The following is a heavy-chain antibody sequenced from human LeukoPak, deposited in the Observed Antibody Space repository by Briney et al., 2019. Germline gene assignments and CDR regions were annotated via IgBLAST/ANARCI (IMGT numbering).Heavy chain of an antibody. CDR2: ISGSGSSL. CDR1: GFTFKNYA. D-gene: IGHD3-10*01. CDR3: AKDRGV. J-gene: IGHJ3*01. Sequence: PGGSLRLSCAASGFTFKNYAMSWVRQAPGKGLEWVSGISGSGSSLYHADPVKGRFTISRDNSKNTLYLQMNNLRAEDTALYYCAKDRGVWGQGTMVTVSS. V-gene: IGHV3-23*01.